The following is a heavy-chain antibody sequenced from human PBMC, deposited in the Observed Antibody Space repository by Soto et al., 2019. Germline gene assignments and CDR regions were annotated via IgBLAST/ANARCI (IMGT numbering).Heavy chain of an antibody. J-gene: IGHJ4*02. Sequence: EVQVVQSGEEVKKPGESLRISCKGSGFSFTSYWITWVRQMPGKGLEWMGRIDPSDSYTNYSPSFQGHVTISVDKSISTAYLQWSSLKASDTAMYYCARQNYDGSGSWDPDYWGQGSLVTVSS. V-gene: IGHV5-10-1*01. CDR1: GFSFTSYW. CDR3: ARQNYDGSGSWDPDY. CDR2: IDPSDSYT. D-gene: IGHD3-10*01.